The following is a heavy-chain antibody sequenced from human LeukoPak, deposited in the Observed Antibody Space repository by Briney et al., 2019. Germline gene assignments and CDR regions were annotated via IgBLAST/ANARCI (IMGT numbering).Heavy chain of an antibody. D-gene: IGHD1-26*01. CDR2: ISYDGSNK. CDR3: ARDEVEGGYFDY. V-gene: IGHV3-30*03. J-gene: IGHJ4*02. CDR1: GITLSGYS. Sequence: PGGSLRLSCAASGITLSGYSMSWVRQAPGKGLEWVAVISYDGSNKYYADSVKGRFTISRDNSKNTLYLQMNSLRAEDTAVYYCARDEVEGGYFDYWGQGTLVTVSS.